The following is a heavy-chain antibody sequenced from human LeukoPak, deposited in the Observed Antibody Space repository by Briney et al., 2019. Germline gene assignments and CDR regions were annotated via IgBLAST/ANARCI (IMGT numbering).Heavy chain of an antibody. Sequence: GGSLRLSCGVSGFTFTEYYMSWVRQAPGKGLEWISSTSSSATTIEYANSVRGRFTISRDNAKNSLFLQVNSLRAEDTAVYYCVRDRYGLFDYWGQGTLVTVAS. J-gene: IGHJ4*02. D-gene: IGHD4-17*01. CDR1: GFTFTEYY. V-gene: IGHV3-11*01. CDR3: VRDRYGLFDY. CDR2: TSSSATTI.